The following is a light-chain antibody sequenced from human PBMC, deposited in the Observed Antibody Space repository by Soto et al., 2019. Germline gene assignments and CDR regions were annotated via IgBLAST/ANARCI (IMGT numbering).Light chain of an antibody. Sequence: EIVMTQSPATLSVSPGERATPSCRASQSVGTYLLWYQQKPGQAPRLLIVDASNRATGIPDRFSGSGSGTDSTLTISRLEPEDFAVYYCQQYSTSPTFGQGTRLEIK. J-gene: IGKJ5*01. CDR2: DAS. CDR1: QSVGTY. CDR3: QQYSTSPT. V-gene: IGKV3-20*01.